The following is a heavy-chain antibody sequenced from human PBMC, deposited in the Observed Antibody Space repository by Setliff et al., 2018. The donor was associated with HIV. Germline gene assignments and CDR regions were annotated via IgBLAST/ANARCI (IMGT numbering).Heavy chain of an antibody. V-gene: IGHV1-2*02. CDR3: VRGGDYCSSTSCYDPFDS. CDR2: INPNGGET. D-gene: IGHD2-2*01. J-gene: IGHJ4*02. Sequence: ASVKVSCKASGYTFSGRYIHWVRQAPGQGLEWMGWINPNGGETNFAHKFQGRVTLTSDTSISTAYMELLRLRSDDTSVFYCVRGGDYCSSTSCYDPFDSWGQGTPVTV. CDR1: GYTFSGRY.